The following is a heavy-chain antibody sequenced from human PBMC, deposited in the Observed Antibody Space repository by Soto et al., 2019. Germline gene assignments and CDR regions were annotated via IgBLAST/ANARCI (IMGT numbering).Heavy chain of an antibody. V-gene: IGHV1-18*01. J-gene: IGHJ4*02. CDR1: GYTFTSYG. CDR2: ISAYNGNT. Sequence: VSVKVSCKASGYTFTSYGISWVRQATGQGLEWMGWISAYNGNTNYAQKLQGRVTMTTDTSTSTAYMELRSLRSDDTAVYYCARDAQVYGDYTSLDYWGQGTLVTVSS. CDR3: ARDAQVYGDYTSLDY. D-gene: IGHD4-17*01.